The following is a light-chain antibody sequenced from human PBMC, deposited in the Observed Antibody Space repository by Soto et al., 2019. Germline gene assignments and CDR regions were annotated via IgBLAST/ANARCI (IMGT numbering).Light chain of an antibody. V-gene: IGKV1-33*01. CDR3: QQYENLPT. Sequence: DLPMTPSPSSPSASVGDRVPIPFQASQNINNYLNWYQQKPGRAPKLLIYDASNLEAGVPSRFRGSGSGTDFTFTISRLQPEDIATYYCQQYENLPTFGQGTRLEIK. CDR1: QNINNY. CDR2: DAS. J-gene: IGKJ5*01.